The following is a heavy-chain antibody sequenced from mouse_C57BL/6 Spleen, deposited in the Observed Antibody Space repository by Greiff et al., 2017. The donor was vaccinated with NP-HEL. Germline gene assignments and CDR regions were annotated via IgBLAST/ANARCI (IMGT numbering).Heavy chain of an antibody. CDR3: ARGYYGSRGGYYFDY. Sequence: EVKLVESGGGLVKPGGSLKLSCAASGFTFSDYGMHWVRQAPEKGLEWVAYISSGSSTIYYADTVKGRFTISRDNAKNTLFLQMTSLRSEDTAMYYCARGYYGSRGGYYFDYWGQGTTLTVSS. CDR1: GFTFSDYG. J-gene: IGHJ2*01. D-gene: IGHD1-1*01. V-gene: IGHV5-17*01. CDR2: ISSGSSTI.